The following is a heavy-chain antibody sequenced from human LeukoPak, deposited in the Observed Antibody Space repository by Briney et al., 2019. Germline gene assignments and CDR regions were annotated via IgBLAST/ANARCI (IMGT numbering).Heavy chain of an antibody. V-gene: IGHV4-34*01. CDR1: GGYLSGYY. J-gene: IGHJ5*02. CDR3: ARAGPRGYSYGLNWFDP. CDR2: INHSGST. Sequence: SETLSLTCAVYGGYLSGYYWSWIRQPPGKGLEWIGEINHSGSTNYNPSLKSRVTISVDTSKNQFSLKLSSVTAADTAVYYCARAGPRGYSYGLNWFDPWGQGTLVTVSS. D-gene: IGHD5-18*01.